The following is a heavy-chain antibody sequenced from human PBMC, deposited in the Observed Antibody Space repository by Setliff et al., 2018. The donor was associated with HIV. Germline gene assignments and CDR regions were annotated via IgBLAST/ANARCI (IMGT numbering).Heavy chain of an antibody. J-gene: IGHJ4*02. CDR1: GGSFSGYY. Sequence: SETLSLTCAVYGGSFSGYYWSWIRQPPGKGLEWIGEINHIGSTNYNPSLKSRVTISVDTSKNQFSLRLSSVAAGDTAVYYCARSIVPVASGYYYFEYWGQG. V-gene: IGHV4-34*01. D-gene: IGHD3-3*01. CDR2: INHIGST. CDR3: ARSIVPVASGYYYFEY.